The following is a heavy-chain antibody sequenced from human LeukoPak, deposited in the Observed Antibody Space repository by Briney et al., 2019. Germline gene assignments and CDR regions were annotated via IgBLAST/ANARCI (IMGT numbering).Heavy chain of an antibody. CDR1: GFTFSTYW. Sequence: PGGSLRLSCAASGFTFSTYWMHWLRQGPGKGLEWVSRINSDGSTTNYADSVRGRFTISRDNGKNTLYLQMNSLRAEDTAVYYCAKDLRMWGWLQLQHFQHWGQGTLVTVSS. CDR3: AKDLRMWGWLQLQHFQH. J-gene: IGHJ1*01. V-gene: IGHV3-74*01. D-gene: IGHD5-24*01. CDR2: INSDGSTT.